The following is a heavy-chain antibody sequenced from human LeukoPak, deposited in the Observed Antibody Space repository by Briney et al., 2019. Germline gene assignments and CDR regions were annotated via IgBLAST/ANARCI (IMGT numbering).Heavy chain of an antibody. CDR2: LNPNSGGT. V-gene: IGHV1-2*02. Sequence: GASVKVSCKSSGYSFTGYYMHWVRQAPGQGLEWMGWLNPNSGGTNFAQKFQGRVTVTRDTSTGTAYMELSSLRSDDTALYYCARGSVGIYWYFDLWGRGTLVTASP. CDR1: GYSFTGYY. J-gene: IGHJ2*01. CDR3: ARGSVGIYWYFDL. D-gene: IGHD2-2*01.